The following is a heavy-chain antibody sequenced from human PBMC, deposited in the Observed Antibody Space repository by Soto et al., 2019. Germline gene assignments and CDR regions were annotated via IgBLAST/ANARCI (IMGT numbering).Heavy chain of an antibody. CDR2: IVGDSGAT. V-gene: IGHV1-18*01. Sequence: QVQLMQSGTEVAKPGASVKVSCKTSGNTVGTFGLSWVRLAPGQGLEWMGWIVGDSGATVYSQKFQGRVTMYSDRSTNTAYMELRSLTSDDSALYYCARVARYGSGSRRFDTWGQGTLVSVSS. CDR3: ARVARYGSGSRRFDT. J-gene: IGHJ4*02. D-gene: IGHD3-10*01. CDR1: GNTVGTFG.